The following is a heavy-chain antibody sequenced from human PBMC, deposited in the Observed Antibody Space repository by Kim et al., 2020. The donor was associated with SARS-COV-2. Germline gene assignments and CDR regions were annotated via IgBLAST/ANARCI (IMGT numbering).Heavy chain of an antibody. D-gene: IGHD2-21*01. V-gene: IGHV3-13*01. CDR2: IGSAGDT. Sequence: GGSLRLSCAASGFNFSSYGMHWVRQATGKGLEWVSGIGSAGDTYYLGSVKGRFTISRENAKNPLYLQMNSLRAGHTAVYYCARGGIFSGAFDLWGQGTMVTVSS. CDR1: GFNFSSYG. J-gene: IGHJ3*01. CDR3: ARGGIFSGAFDL.